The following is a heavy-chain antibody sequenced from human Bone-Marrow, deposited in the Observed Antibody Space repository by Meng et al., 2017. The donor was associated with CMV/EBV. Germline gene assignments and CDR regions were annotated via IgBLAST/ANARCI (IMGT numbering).Heavy chain of an antibody. CDR1: GFTFSSYA. V-gene: IGHV3-23*03. J-gene: IGHJ4*02. CDR3: AKVTQIAAAGVFYFDY. D-gene: IGHD6-13*01. CDR2: IYSGGSST. Sequence: GGSLRLSCAASGFTFSSYAMSWVRQAPGKGLEWVSVIYSGGSSTYYADSVKGRFTISRDNSKNTLYLQMNSLRAEDTAVYYCAKVTQIAAAGVFYFDYWGQGTLVTVSS.